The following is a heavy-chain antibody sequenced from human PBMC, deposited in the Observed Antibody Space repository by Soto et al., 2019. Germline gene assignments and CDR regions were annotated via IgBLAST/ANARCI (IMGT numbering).Heavy chain of an antibody. J-gene: IGHJ6*02. Sequence: ASVKVSCKASGYTFTSYAMHWVRQAPGQMLEWMGWINAGNGNTKYSQKFQGRVTITRDTSASTAYMELSSLRSEDTAVYYFAREYSSSWYDLYYYYYGMDVWGQGTTVTVSS. V-gene: IGHV1-3*01. D-gene: IGHD6-13*01. CDR2: INAGNGNT. CDR3: AREYSSSWYDLYYYYYGMDV. CDR1: GYTFTSYA.